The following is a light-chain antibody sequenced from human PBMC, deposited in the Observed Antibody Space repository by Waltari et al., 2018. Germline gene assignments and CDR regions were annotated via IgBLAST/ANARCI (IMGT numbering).Light chain of an antibody. CDR3: QQTKSFLFT. Sequence: DIRFTQSPSFLSASLENRLPITCRASQGSNSYLPWYQQKPGKAPKLLIYGTSTLQSWVPSRFSGSGSGTEFTLTISSLQPEDFATYYCQQTKSFLFTFGQGTRLDIK. CDR1: QGSNSY. V-gene: IGKV1-9*01. CDR2: GTS. J-gene: IGKJ5*01.